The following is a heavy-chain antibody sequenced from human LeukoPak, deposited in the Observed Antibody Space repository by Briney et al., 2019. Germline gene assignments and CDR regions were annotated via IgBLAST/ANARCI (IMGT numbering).Heavy chain of an antibody. CDR3: AKDGLYYDGSEHVYYFDS. Sequence: GGSLRLSCAASGFTFSRSAMTWVRQGPGTGLEFVASIIYSGGATYYADSVQGRFTISRDNSKNTLYLQMNSLRAEDTALYYCAKDGLYYDGSEHVYYFDSWGQGTLVTVSS. V-gene: IGHV3-23*01. CDR1: GFTFSRSA. J-gene: IGHJ4*02. D-gene: IGHD3-22*01. CDR2: IIYSGGAT.